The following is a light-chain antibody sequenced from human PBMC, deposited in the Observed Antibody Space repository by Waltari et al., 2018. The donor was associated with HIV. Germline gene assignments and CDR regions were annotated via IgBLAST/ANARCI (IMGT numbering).Light chain of an antibody. Sequence: IVLTQSPAALSVFPGQRATLSCRTSPSVGRSLARYQQKPGQSPRRLVYGAYTSATGVPARFSGDGSGTSFTRTISSLQPEDFAVYYCQYYNTWPPMYTFGQGTKLEI. J-gene: IGKJ2*01. CDR3: QYYNTWPPMYT. CDR2: GAY. V-gene: IGKV3-15*01. CDR1: PSVGRS.